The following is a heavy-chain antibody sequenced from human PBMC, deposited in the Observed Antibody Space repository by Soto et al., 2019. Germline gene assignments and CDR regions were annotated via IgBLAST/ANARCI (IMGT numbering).Heavy chain of an antibody. Sequence: SETLSLTCTVSGGSISGYYWSWIRQPPGKGLEWIGYIYYYGSTNYNPSLKSRVTISVDTSKNQFSLNLSSVTAADTAVYYCARVWGGVFAFWGQGTMVTVSS. V-gene: IGHV4-59*01. CDR2: IYYYGST. CDR1: GGSISGYY. D-gene: IGHD7-27*01. J-gene: IGHJ3*01. CDR3: ARVWGGVFAF.